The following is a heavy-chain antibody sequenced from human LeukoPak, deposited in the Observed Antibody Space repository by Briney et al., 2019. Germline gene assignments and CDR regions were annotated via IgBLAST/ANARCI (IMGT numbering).Heavy chain of an antibody. J-gene: IGHJ4*02. CDR3: ARHEGSYYYDSSANYYPDY. CDR1: GASISSSTYY. V-gene: IGHV4-39*01. Sequence: SETLSLTCTVSGASISSSTYYWGWIRQPPGKGLEWIGTIYYSGSTDYNPSLKSRVTISVDTSKNQFSLKLSSVTASDTAVYYCARHEGSYYYDSSANYYPDYWGQGTLVTVSS. CDR2: IYYSGST. D-gene: IGHD3-22*01.